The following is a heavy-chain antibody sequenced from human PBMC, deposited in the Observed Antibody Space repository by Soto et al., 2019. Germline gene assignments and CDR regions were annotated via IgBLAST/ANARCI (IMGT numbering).Heavy chain of an antibody. V-gene: IGHV3-23*01. CDR2: ISGSGGRT. Sequence: EVQLLESGGGLVQPGGSLRLSCAASGFTFSSYDMTWVRQAPGKGLEWVSGISGSGGRTYYADSVKGRFTISRDNSKNTPYLQMNSLRAEDTAVYYCAKAVDIVPTPDMDVWGQGTTVSVSS. CDR3: AKAVDIVPTPDMDV. CDR1: GFTFSSYD. J-gene: IGHJ6*02. D-gene: IGHD5-12*01.